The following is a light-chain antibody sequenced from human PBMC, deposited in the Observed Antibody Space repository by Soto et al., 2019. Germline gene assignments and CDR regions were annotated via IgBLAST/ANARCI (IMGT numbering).Light chain of an antibody. V-gene: IGLV2-23*02. CDR3: CSYAGSYSSYF. Sequence: QSALTQPASVSGSPGQSITIFFTGSSSDVGNYKFVSWYQQYPGKAPKVMLYEVSKRPSRVSYRFSGSQSGNTASLTISGLQAEDEADYYCCSYAGSYSSYFFGTGTKVTVL. CDR1: SSDVGNYKF. J-gene: IGLJ1*01. CDR2: EVS.